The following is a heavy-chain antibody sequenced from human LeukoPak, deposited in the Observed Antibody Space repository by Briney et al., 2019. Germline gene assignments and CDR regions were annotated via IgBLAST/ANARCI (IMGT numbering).Heavy chain of an antibody. J-gene: IGHJ3*02. D-gene: IGHD6-13*01. CDR3: ASRIGRIAAADFDAFDI. CDR2: ISSSSSYI. V-gene: IGHV3-21*01. CDR1: GFTFSSYS. Sequence: GGSLRLSCAASGFTFSSYSMNWVRQAPGKGLEWVSSISSSSSYIYYADSVKGRFTISRDNAKNSLYLQMNSLRAEDTAVYYCASRIGRIAAADFDAFDIWGQGTMVAVSS.